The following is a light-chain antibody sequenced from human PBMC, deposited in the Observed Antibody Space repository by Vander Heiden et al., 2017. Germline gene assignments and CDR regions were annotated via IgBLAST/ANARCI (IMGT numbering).Light chain of an antibody. CDR1: SSNIGSSY. CDR3: AAWDGSLSGWV. CDR2: RNN. J-gene: IGLJ3*02. Sequence: QSVLTQPPSTSGIPGQRVTMSCSGSSSNIGSSYVSWFQQCPGTAPKLLIYRNNERPSGVPDRISGSKSGTSASLAISGLRSEDEADYYCAAWDGSLSGWVFGGGTKLTVL. V-gene: IGLV1-47*01.